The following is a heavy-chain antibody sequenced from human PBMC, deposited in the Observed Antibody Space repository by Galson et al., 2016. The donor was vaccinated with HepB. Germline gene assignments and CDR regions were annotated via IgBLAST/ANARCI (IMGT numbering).Heavy chain of an antibody. CDR1: GFIFSNFG. D-gene: IGHD7-27*01. V-gene: IGHV3-48*02. CDR3: ARRGGTAPPDRGTWGYWFDP. Sequence: SLRLSCAASGFIFSNFGMQWVRQAPGKGLEWVSYISSSGSTMYYADSVKGRFTVSRDSAKNSLYLQMNSLRDEDTAVYYCARRGGTAPPDRGTWGYWFDPWGQGTLVTGSS. CDR2: ISSSGSTM. J-gene: IGHJ5*02.